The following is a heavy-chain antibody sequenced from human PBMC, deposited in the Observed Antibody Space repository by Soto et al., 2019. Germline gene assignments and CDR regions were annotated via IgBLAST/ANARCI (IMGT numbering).Heavy chain of an antibody. D-gene: IGHD6-19*01. CDR2: IAGNGGIL. CDR1: GFTFSNYV. Sequence: PGGSLRLSCVAPGFTFSNYVMSWVRQAPGKWLECVAAIAGNGGILYYTDSVKGRFSISRDNSKNTLHLQMNSLRAEDTAVYYCARRQFFSFDSWGQGILVTVSS. CDR3: ARRQFFSFDS. J-gene: IGHJ4*02. V-gene: IGHV3-23*01.